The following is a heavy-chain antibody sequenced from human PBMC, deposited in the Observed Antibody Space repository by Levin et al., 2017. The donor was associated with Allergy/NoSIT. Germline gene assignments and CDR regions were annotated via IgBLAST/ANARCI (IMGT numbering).Heavy chain of an antibody. CDR2: IYYSGST. CDR3: ARDYYGSGSYGDQPGYYYYYGMDV. Sequence: SETLSLTCTVSGGSISSGGYYWSWIRQHPGKGLEWIGYIYYSGSTYYNPSLKSRVTISVDTSKNQFSLKLSSVTAADTAVYYCARDYYGSGSYGDQPGYYYYYGMDVWGQGTTVTVSS. D-gene: IGHD3-10*01. J-gene: IGHJ6*02. CDR1: GGSISSGGYY. V-gene: IGHV4-31*03.